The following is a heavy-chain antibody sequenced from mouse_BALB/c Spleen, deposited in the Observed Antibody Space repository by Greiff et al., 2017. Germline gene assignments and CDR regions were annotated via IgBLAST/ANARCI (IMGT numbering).Heavy chain of an antibody. CDR2: INPYNDGT. Sequence: VQLQQSGPELVKPGASVKKSCKASGYTFTSYVMHWVKQKPGQGLEWIGYINPYNDGTKYNEKFKGKATLTSDKSSSTAYMELSSLTSEDSAVYYCARVYGTNYYAMDYWGQGTSVTVSS. J-gene: IGHJ4*01. CDR1: GYTFTSYV. V-gene: IGHV1-14*01. D-gene: IGHD2-10*02. CDR3: ARVYGTNYYAMDY.